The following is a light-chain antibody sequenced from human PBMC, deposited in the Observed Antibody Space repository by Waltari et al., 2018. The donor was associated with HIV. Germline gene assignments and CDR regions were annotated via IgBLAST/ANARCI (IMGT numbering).Light chain of an antibody. CDR1: SSDVGGYNY. V-gene: IGLV2-11*01. J-gene: IGLJ3*02. CDR3: CSYAGSYTFGV. Sequence: QSALTQPRSVSGSPGQSVTISCTGTSSDVGGYNYVSWYQQHPGKAPNLMIYDISKRPSGVPDRFSGSKSGNTASLTISGLQAEDEADYYCCSYAGSYTFGVFGGGTKLTVL. CDR2: DIS.